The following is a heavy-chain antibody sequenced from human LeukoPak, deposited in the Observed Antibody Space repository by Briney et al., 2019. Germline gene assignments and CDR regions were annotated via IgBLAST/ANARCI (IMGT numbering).Heavy chain of an antibody. CDR2: IWYDGSNK. V-gene: IGHV3-33*01. Sequence: GGSLRLSCAASGFTFSSYGMHWVRQAPGKGLDWVAVIWYDGSNKYYADSVKGRFTISRDNSKNTLYLQMNSLRAEDTAVYYCARGVGGSSGWAPLYWGQGTLVTVSS. J-gene: IGHJ4*02. CDR3: ARGVGGSSGWAPLY. D-gene: IGHD6-19*01. CDR1: GFTFSSYG.